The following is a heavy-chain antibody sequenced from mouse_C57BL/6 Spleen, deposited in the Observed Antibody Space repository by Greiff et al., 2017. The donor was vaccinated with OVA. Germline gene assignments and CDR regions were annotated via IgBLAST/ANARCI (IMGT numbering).Heavy chain of an antibody. CDR2: PYWDDAN. CDR1: GFSLSTSGMG. D-gene: IGHD1-1*01. J-gene: IGHJ2*01. V-gene: IGHV8-12*01. CDR3: ARRGGYGSSYGYFDY. Sequence: QVTLQECGPGILQSSQTLSLTCSFSGFSLSTSGMGVSWIRPPSGKGLEWLAHPYWDDANRYNPSLNSRHTISKDTSRNQVFLKITSVDTADTATDYCARRGGYGSSYGYFDYWGQGTTLTVSS.